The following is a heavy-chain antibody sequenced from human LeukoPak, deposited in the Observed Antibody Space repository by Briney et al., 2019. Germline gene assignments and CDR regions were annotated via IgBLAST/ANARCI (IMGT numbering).Heavy chain of an antibody. J-gene: IGHJ5*02. CDR1: GGSISSYY. CDR2: IYYSGST. CDR3: ARGIGRKQWLAYLNWFDP. V-gene: IGHV4-59*01. Sequence: NPSETLSLTCTVSGGSISSYYWSWIRQPPGKGLEWIGYIYYSGSTNYNPSLKSRVTISVETSKNQFSLKLSSVTAADTAVYYCARGIGRKQWLAYLNWFDPWGQGTLVTVSS. D-gene: IGHD6-19*01.